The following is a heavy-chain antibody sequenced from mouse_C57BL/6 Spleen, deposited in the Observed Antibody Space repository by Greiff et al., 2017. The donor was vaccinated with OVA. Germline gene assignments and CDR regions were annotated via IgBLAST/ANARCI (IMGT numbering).Heavy chain of an antibody. J-gene: IGHJ4*01. CDR2: IYPRSGNT. CDR3: ARRDGNYEYYYAMDY. V-gene: IGHV1-81*01. D-gene: IGHD2-1*01. CDR1: GYTFTSYG. Sequence: QVQLKESGAELARPGASVKLSCKASGYTFTSYGISWVKQRTGQGLEWIGEIYPRSGNTYYNEKFKGKATLTADKSSSTAYMELRSLTSEDSAVYFCARRDGNYEYYYAMDYWGQGTSVTVSS.